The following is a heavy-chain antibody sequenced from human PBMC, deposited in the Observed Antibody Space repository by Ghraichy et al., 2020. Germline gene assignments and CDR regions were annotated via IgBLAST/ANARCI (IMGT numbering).Heavy chain of an antibody. CDR2: IKTTSDGGTT. Sequence: GGSLRLSCEASGFTFTNAWMSWVRQAPGKGLEWVGRIKTTSDGGTTAYSAPATGRFTISRDDSHNTLYLQMNSLKTEDTATYYCTTDSHKVKPGRKIGGVIVRPDSLYYYGMAVWGQGTTVTVSS. D-gene: IGHD3-16*02. J-gene: IGHJ6*02. CDR1: GFTFTNAW. V-gene: IGHV3-15*01. CDR3: TTDSHKVKPGRKIGGVIVRPDSLYYYGMAV.